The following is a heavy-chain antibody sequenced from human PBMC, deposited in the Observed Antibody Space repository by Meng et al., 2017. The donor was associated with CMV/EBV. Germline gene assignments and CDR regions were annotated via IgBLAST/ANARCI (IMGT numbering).Heavy chain of an antibody. Sequence: ASVKVSCKASGYTFTSYGISWVRQAPGQGLEWMGWINAYNGNTNYAQKLQGRVTMTTDTSTSTAYMELRSLRSDDTAVYYCARDGVGYYDFWSGYPLGGYYYGMDVWGQGTTVTVSS. J-gene: IGHJ6*02. D-gene: IGHD3-3*01. CDR2: INAYNGNT. CDR1: GYTFTSYG. V-gene: IGHV1-18*01. CDR3: ARDGVGYYDFWSGYPLGGYYYGMDV.